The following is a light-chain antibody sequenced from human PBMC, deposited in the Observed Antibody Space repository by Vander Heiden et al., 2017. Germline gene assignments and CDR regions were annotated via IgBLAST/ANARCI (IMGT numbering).Light chain of an antibody. CDR2: LGS. CDR3: RQALQTRWT. Sequence: DIVMTQSPLSLPVTPGEPASISCRSSQSLLHSNGYNYLDWYLQKPGQSPRLLIYLGSNRASGVPDRFSGSGSGTDFTLKISRVEAEDVGVYYCRQALQTRWTFGQGTKVXIK. CDR1: QSLLHSNGYNY. V-gene: IGKV2-28*01. J-gene: IGKJ1*01.